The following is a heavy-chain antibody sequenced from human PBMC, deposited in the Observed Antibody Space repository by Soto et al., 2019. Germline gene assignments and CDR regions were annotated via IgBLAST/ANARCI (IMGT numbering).Heavy chain of an antibody. Sequence: SETLSLTCAVSGGSISSGGYSWSWIRQPPGKGLEWIGYIYHSGSTYYNPSLKSRVTISVDRSKNQYSLKLSSVTAADTAVYYCACRYYYDSSGYVGNYYGMDVWGQGTTVTVSS. J-gene: IGHJ6*02. CDR1: GGSISSGGYS. D-gene: IGHD3-22*01. CDR2: IYHSGST. CDR3: ACRYYYDSSGYVGNYYGMDV. V-gene: IGHV4-30-2*01.